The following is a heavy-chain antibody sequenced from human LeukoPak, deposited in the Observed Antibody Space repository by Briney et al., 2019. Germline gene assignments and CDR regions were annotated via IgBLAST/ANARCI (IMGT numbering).Heavy chain of an antibody. CDR1: GFNVTNNY. D-gene: IGHD5-24*01. J-gene: IGHJ6*03. V-gene: IGHV3-66*01. CDR3: ARDRDGYNPSLGYYYYMDV. CDR2: IYSGGST. Sequence: GGSLRLSCAASGFNVTNNYMSWVRQAPGKGLEWVSVIYSGGSTYYADSVKGRFTISRDNSKNTLYLQMNSLRAEDTAVYYCARDRDGYNPSLGYYYYMDVWGKGTTVTVSS.